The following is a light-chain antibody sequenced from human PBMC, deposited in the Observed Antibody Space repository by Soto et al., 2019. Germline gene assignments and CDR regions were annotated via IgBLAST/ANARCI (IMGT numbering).Light chain of an antibody. CDR3: QQRSCWPLT. CDR2: DAS. Sequence: IASTQSPDALSLSPRERATLSCRASQNVRGYLAWYQQKPGQAPRLLMYDASTRATGIPARVSGSGSGTDFTLTISSLEAEDFVVYYCQQRSCWPLTFGQGTKVDIK. J-gene: IGKJ1*01. CDR1: QNVRGY. V-gene: IGKV3-11*01.